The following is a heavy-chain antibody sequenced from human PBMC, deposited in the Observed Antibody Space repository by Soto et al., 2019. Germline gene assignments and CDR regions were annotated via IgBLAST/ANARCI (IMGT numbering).Heavy chain of an antibody. CDR1: EYSFRIYW. CDR2: VDPNDSFA. V-gene: IGHV5-10-1*01. CDR3: ARHQSGSGNSNFDF. D-gene: IGHD3-10*01. Sequence: LKISCQAFEYSFRIYWISWVRQKPGGGLEWMGRVDPNDSFATYSPSFEGHVSISVDKSTNIVYLQWRSLRASDTATYYCARHQSGSGNSNFDFWGQGTPVTVSS. J-gene: IGHJ4*02.